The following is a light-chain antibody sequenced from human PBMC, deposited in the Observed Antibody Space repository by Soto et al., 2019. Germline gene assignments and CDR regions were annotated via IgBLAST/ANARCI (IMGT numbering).Light chain of an antibody. CDR3: CSYAGSYTYV. V-gene: IGLV2-23*02. J-gene: IGLJ1*01. Sequence: QSVLTQPASVSGSPGQLITISCTGTSSNVGSYNLVSWYQQHPGKAPKLMIYEVSKRPSGVSNRFSGSKSGNTASLTISGLQAEDEADYHCCSYAGSYTYVFGPGTKVTVL. CDR1: SSNVGSYNL. CDR2: EVS.